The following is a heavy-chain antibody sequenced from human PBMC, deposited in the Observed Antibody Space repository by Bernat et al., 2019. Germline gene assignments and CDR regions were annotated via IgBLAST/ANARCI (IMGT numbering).Heavy chain of an antibody. Sequence: QLQLQESGPGLVKPSETLSLTCTVSGGSISNIGYYWGWIRQPPGKGLEWIGTIFYSGSTYYNPSLKSRVTISVDTSKNQFSLSLSSVTSADTAVDYCARREADSSAWQRRRQHWGQGTLVTVSS. CDR3: ARREADSSAWQRRRQH. J-gene: IGHJ1*01. D-gene: IGHD6-19*01. V-gene: IGHV4-39*01. CDR2: IFYSGST. CDR1: GGSISNIGYY.